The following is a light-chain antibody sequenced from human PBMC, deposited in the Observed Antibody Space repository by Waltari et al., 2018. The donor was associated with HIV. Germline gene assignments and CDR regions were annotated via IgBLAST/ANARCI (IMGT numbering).Light chain of an antibody. CDR1: SSDAGGYNY. J-gene: IGLJ2*01. V-gene: IGLV2-8*01. Sequence: QSALTQPPSASGSPGPSVNISCPRTSSDAGGYNYVSWYQQLQVRAPTLMIYDVTKRPSRVPDRFSGSKSGNTASLTVSGLQAEDEADYFCSSYSGSNTLVFGGGTKLTVL. CDR2: DVT. CDR3: SSYSGSNTLV.